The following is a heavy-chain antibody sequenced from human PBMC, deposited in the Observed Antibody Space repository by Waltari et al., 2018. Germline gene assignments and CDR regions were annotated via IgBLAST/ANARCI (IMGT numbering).Heavy chain of an antibody. J-gene: IGHJ6*03. V-gene: IGHV4-34*01. CDR2: INHSGSN. CDR3: ARGLRTYSSSSSYYYYYMDV. Sequence: QVQLQQWGAGLLKPSETLSLTCAVYGGSFSGYYWSWIRQPPGKGLGWIGEINHSGSNNYTPSLRSRVTISVDTSKNQFSLKLSSVTAADTAVYYCARGLRTYSSSSSYYYYYMDVWGKGTTVTVSS. CDR1: GGSFSGYY. D-gene: IGHD6-6*01.